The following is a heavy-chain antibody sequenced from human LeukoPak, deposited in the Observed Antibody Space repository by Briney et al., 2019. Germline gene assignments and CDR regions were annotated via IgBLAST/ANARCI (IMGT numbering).Heavy chain of an antibody. CDR3: ARDTSDYDFWSGYYRTPFDY. CDR1: GFSFGSHA. CDR2: INKDGSEK. D-gene: IGHD3-3*01. J-gene: IGHJ4*02. V-gene: IGHV3-7*01. Sequence: GGSLRLSCAASGFSFGSHAMSWVRQAPGKGLEWVANINKDGSEKNYVDSAKGRFTISRDNAKSSLYLQMNSLRAEDTAVYFCARDTSDYDFWSGYYRTPFDYWGQGTLVTVSS.